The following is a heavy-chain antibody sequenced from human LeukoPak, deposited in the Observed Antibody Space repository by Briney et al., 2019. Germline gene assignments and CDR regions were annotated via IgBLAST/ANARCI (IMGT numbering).Heavy chain of an antibody. CDR2: ISYDGNNE. D-gene: IGHD2-2*01. J-gene: IGHJ4*02. Sequence: GRSLRLSCAASGFTFTSCGMHWVRQAPGKGLEWVAVISYDGNNEYYADSVKGRFTISRDNSKNTLYLQMNSLRTEDTAVYYCAKDSLVYCSSTSCHKGYFDYWGQGTLVTVSA. CDR1: GFTFTSCG. V-gene: IGHV3-30*18. CDR3: AKDSLVYCSSTSCHKGYFDY.